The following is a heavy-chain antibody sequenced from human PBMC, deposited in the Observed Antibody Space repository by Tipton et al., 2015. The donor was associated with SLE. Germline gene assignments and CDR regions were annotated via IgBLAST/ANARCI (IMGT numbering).Heavy chain of an antibody. D-gene: IGHD1-1*01. CDR3: ARERRITPTGRSLYFDF. CDR1: GGSISNYY. Sequence: TLSLTCTVSGGSISNYYWSWVRQPPGKGLEWIGFIYNGGRTRYNPSLESRVTMSVDTSKNQFSLKLRSVTAADTALYYCARERRITPTGRSLYFDFWGQGALVTVSS. J-gene: IGHJ4*02. CDR2: IYNGGRT. V-gene: IGHV4-4*09.